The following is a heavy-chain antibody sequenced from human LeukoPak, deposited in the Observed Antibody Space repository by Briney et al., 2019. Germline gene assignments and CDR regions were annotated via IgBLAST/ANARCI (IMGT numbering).Heavy chain of an antibody. CDR1: GFTFSNYA. Sequence: QPGGSLRLSCAASGFTFSNYAMTWVRQAPGKGLEWVSALSGSGGIIHYADSVEGRFTISRDNSKNTLFLQMNSLRAEDTAVYYCASERITMTHWGQGTLVTVSS. CDR2: LSGSGGII. J-gene: IGHJ4*02. CDR3: ASERITMTH. D-gene: IGHD3-22*01. V-gene: IGHV3-23*01.